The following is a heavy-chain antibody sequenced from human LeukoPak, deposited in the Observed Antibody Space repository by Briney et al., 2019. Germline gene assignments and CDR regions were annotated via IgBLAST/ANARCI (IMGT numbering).Heavy chain of an antibody. V-gene: IGHV1-46*01. CDR2: INPSGGST. D-gene: IGHD3-10*01. J-gene: IGHJ4*02. Sequence: ASVKVSCKASGYTFTSYYMHWVRQAPGQGLEWMGIINPSGGSTSYAQKFQGRVTMTRDMSTSTVYMELSSLRSDDTAVYYCARVRLDDYYGSGSYQLPSDYWGQGTLVTVSS. CDR1: GYTFTSYY. CDR3: ARVRLDDYYGSGSYQLPSDY.